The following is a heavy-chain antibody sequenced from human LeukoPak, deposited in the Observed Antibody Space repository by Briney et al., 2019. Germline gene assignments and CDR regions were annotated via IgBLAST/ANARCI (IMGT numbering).Heavy chain of an antibody. V-gene: IGHV3-23*01. D-gene: IGHD2-15*01. CDR3: AKGRAGYCSGGSCYSASDY. J-gene: IGHJ4*02. CDR2: ITDSGGTT. CDR1: GFTFTGYA. Sequence: GGSLRLSCAASGFTFTGYAMSWGRQAPGKGLEWVSAITDSGGTTDYADSVKGRFTISRDKSKNMLYLQMNGLRAEDTAVYYCAKGRAGYCSGGSCYSASDYWGQGTLVTVSS.